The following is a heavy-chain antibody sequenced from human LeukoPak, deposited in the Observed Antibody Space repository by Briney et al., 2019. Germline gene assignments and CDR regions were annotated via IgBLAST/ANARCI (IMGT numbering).Heavy chain of an antibody. J-gene: IGHJ6*02. Sequence: GGSLRLSCRTSGFTLGDHAMSWVRQAPGKGLEWVGFIRSVAYRGTTEYAASVKGRFTISRDDSKGVVRLQMNALKSEDTAVYYCSRGPIQLWVHNGMDVWGQGTTVTVSS. CDR2: IRSVAYRGTT. CDR3: SRGPIQLWVHNGMDV. V-gene: IGHV3-49*04. D-gene: IGHD5-18*01. CDR1: GFTLGDHA.